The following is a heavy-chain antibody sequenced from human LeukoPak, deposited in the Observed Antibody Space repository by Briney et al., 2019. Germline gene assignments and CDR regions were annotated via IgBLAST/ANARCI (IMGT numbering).Heavy chain of an antibody. Sequence: SETLSLTCTVSGGSISSYYWSWIRQPPGKGLEWIGYIYYSGSTNYNPSLKSRVTISVDTSKNQFSLKLSSVTAADTAVYYCARHSSTAMITSYFDYWGQGTLVTVSS. CDR2: IYYSGST. V-gene: IGHV4-59*08. J-gene: IGHJ4*02. D-gene: IGHD5-18*01. CDR1: GGSISSYY. CDR3: ARHSSTAMITSYFDY.